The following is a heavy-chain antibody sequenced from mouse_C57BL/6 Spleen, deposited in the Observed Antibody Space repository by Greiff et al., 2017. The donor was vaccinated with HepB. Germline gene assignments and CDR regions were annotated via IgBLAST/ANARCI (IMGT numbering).Heavy chain of an antibody. CDR3: ARGAYDGYFSWFAY. V-gene: IGHV1-61*01. CDR2: IYPSDSET. J-gene: IGHJ3*01. D-gene: IGHD2-3*01. Sequence: QVHVKQPGAELVRPGSSVKLSCKASGYTFTSYWMDWVKQRPGQGLEWIGNIYPSDSETHYNQKFKDKATLTVDKSSSTAYMQLSSLTSEDSAVYYCARGAYDGYFSWFAYWGQGTLVTVSA. CDR1: GYTFTSYW.